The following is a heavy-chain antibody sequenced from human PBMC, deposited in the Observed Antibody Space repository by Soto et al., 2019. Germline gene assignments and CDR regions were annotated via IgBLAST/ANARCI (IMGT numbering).Heavy chain of an antibody. CDR2: ISSSSSYI. D-gene: IGHD6-6*01. Sequence: GGSLRLSCAASGFTFSSYSMNWARQAPGKGLEGVSSISSSSSYIYYADSVKGRFTISRDNAKNSLYLQMNSLRAEDTAVYYCARDRGQLARYWGQGTLVTVSS. CDR1: GFTFSSYS. V-gene: IGHV3-21*01. J-gene: IGHJ4*02. CDR3: ARDRGQLARY.